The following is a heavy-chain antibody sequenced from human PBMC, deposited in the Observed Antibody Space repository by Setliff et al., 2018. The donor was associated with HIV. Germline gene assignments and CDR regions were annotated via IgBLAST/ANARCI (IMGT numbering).Heavy chain of an antibody. J-gene: IGHJ2*01. CDR3: AKAMGYGDYDWYFDL. CDR2: IWYDGSNK. Sequence: PGGSLRLSCAASGFTFSSYGIHWVRQAPGKGLEWVAVIWYDGSNKYYADSVKGRFTISRDNSKNTLYLQMNSLRAEDTAVYYCAKAMGYGDYDWYFDLWGRGTLGTVSS. V-gene: IGHV3-30*02. D-gene: IGHD4-17*01. CDR1: GFTFSSYG.